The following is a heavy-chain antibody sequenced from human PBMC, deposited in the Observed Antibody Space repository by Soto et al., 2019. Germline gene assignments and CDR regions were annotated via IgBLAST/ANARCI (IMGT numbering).Heavy chain of an antibody. D-gene: IGHD1-7*01. J-gene: IGHJ4*02. CDR2: INSDGSST. CDR3: ARGSNWNYEFVDY. Sequence: CGSLRISCAASGFTVSSYWMHWVRQVPGKGLVWVSRINSDGSSTSYADSVKGRFTISRDNAKNTLYLQMNSLRAEDTAVYYCARGSNWNYEFVDYWGQGTLVTVSS. V-gene: IGHV3-74*01. CDR1: GFTVSSYW.